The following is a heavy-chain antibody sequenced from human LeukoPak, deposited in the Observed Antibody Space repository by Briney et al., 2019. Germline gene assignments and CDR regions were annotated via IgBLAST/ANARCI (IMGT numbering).Heavy chain of an antibody. Sequence: VGSLRLSRAASGFTSCTYTTKSVRHTPQKRLERVSYISSSISPMYYADSVEGRFHICRDNAKTSLYLQMNSLRDEDTAIYYCARDFADGYGFDIWGQGALVSVSS. CDR3: ARDFADGYGFDI. J-gene: IGHJ3*02. D-gene: IGHD4-17*01. CDR2: ISSSISPM. V-gene: IGHV3-48*02. CDR1: GFTSCTYT.